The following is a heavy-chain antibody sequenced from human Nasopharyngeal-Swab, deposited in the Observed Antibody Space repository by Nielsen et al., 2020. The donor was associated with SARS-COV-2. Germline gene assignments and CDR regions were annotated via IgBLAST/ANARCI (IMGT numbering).Heavy chain of an antibody. Sequence: GESLKISCAASGFTFSSYGMHLDRQAPGKGQEWVAVIWYDGSNKYYADSVKGRFTISRDNSKNTLYLQMNSLRAEDTDVYYCARELGAWGSYDFWSGYLYYYGMDVWGQGTTVTVSS. CDR1: GFTFSSYG. V-gene: IGHV3-33*01. J-gene: IGHJ6*02. D-gene: IGHD3-3*01. CDR2: IWYDGSNK. CDR3: ARELGAWGSYDFWSGYLYYYGMDV.